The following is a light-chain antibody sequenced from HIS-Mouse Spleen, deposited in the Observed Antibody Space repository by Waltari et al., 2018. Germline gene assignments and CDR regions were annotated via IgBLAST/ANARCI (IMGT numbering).Light chain of an antibody. CDR3: CSYAGSSTL. V-gene: IGLV2-23*01. CDR2: EGS. Sequence: QSALTQPASVSGSPGQSLTIACTGTSSDVGRYNLVPWYHQHPGKAPKLMIYEGSKRPSGVSNRFSGSKSGNTASLTISGLQAEDEADYYCCSYAGSSTLFGGGTKLTVL. CDR1: SSDVGRYNL. J-gene: IGLJ2*01.